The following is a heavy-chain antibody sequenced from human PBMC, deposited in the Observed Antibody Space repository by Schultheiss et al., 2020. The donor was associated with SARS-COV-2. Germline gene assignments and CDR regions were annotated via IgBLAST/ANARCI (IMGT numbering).Heavy chain of an antibody. Sequence: SETLSLTCAVYGGSFSGYYWSWIRQPPGKGLEWIGYIYYSGSTNYNPSLKSRVTISVDTSKNQFSLKLSSVTAADTAVYYCARDWGSDEHTYYYYGMDVWGQGTTVTVSS. CDR1: GGSFSGYY. CDR2: IYYSGST. D-gene: IGHD3-16*01. CDR3: ARDWGSDEHTYYYYGMDV. V-gene: IGHV4-34*09. J-gene: IGHJ6*02.